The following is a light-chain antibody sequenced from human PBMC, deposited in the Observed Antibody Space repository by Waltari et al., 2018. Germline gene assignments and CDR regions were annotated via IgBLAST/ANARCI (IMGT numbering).Light chain of an antibody. CDR2: EVT. Sequence: QSALTQPASVSGSPGQSITISCPGPSSAVGGYNYPSWYQQYPGKAPTLVIYEVTNRPSGVSNRFSGSKSGNTASLTISGPQAEDEADYYCSSYTTRSTLLFGGGTKLTVL. V-gene: IGLV2-14*01. CDR3: SSYTTRSTLL. J-gene: IGLJ3*02. CDR1: SSAVGGYNY.